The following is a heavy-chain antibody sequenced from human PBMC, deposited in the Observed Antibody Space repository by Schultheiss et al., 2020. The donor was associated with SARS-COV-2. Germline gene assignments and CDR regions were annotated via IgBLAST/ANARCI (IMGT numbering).Heavy chain of an antibody. CDR1: GFTFSSYA. Sequence: GGSLRLSCAASGFTFSSYAMHWVRQAPGQRLEWMGIINPSGGSTSYAQKFQGRVTMTRDTSTSTVYMELSSLRSEDTAVYYCAYVEVADHYYYYGMDVWGQGTTVTVSS. CDR2: INPSGGST. V-gene: IGHV1-46*01. J-gene: IGHJ6*02. D-gene: IGHD6-19*01. CDR3: AYVEVADHYYYYGMDV.